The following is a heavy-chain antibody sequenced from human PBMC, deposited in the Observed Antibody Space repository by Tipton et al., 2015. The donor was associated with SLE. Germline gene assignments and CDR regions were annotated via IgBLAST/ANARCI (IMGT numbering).Heavy chain of an antibody. CDR1: GGSFSGYY. CDR2: INHSGGT. D-gene: IGHD5-12*01. V-gene: IGHV4-34*01. CDR3: ARRHYSGPFDS. J-gene: IGHJ4*02. Sequence: TLSLTCAVYGGSFSGYYWSWIRQPPGKGLEWIGEINHSGGTNYNPSLKSRVTISVDTSKHQFSLKLNSVTAADTAVYYCARRHYSGPFDSWGQGTLVTVSS.